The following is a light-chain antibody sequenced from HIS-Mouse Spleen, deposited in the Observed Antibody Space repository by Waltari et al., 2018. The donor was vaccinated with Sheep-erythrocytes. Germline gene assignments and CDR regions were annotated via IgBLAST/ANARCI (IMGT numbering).Light chain of an antibody. CDR1: SSDVGGYNY. Sequence: QSALTQPRSVSGSPGQSVTTSCTGTSSDVGGYNYVSWYQQHPGKAPKLRIYDVSQRPSGFPDRFSGSKSGNTASLTISGLQAEDEADYYCCSYAGSYNHVFATGTKVTVL. V-gene: IGLV2-11*01. CDR3: CSYAGSYNHV. CDR2: DVS. J-gene: IGLJ1*01.